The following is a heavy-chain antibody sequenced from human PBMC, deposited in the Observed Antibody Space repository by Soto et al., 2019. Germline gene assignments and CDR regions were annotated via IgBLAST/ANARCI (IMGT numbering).Heavy chain of an antibody. V-gene: IGHV4-59*01. Sequence: PSETLSLTCTVSGGSISSYFYVWVRQPPGKGLEWIGSVYYTGTTDYNPSLKSRVTISVDTSKTQFSLNLRSVTAADTAVYYSARDLAAVPSAFDYWGRGTLVTVSS. CDR2: VYYTGTT. CDR1: GGSISSYF. J-gene: IGHJ4*02. CDR3: ARDLAAVPSAFDY. D-gene: IGHD6-13*01.